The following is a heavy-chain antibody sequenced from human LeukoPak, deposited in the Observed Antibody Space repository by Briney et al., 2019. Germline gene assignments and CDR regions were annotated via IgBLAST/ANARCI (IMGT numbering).Heavy chain of an antibody. V-gene: IGHV4-39*01. J-gene: IGHJ4*02. CDR3: ARPRWFGESNFLDY. CDR2: IYYVGIT. Sequence: SETLSLTCTVSGGSINSSSYYWGWVRQPPGKGLEWIGSIYYVGITYYNPSLKSRVTISVDTSKNQFSLRLSSVTAADTATYYCARPRWFGESNFLDYWGQGILVTVSS. CDR1: GGSINSSSYY. D-gene: IGHD3-10*01.